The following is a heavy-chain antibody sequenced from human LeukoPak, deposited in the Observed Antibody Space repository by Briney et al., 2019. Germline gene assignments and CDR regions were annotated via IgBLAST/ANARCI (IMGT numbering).Heavy chain of an antibody. D-gene: IGHD6-6*01. CDR1: GFIFSSYN. Sequence: PGGSLRLSRVASGFIFSSYNMNWVRQAPGKGLEWVSYISSSSSTIYYADSVKGRFTISRDNAKNSLYLQMNSLRAEDTAVYYCAREMGQLDAFDIWGQGTMVTVSS. J-gene: IGHJ3*02. CDR2: ISSSSSTI. CDR3: AREMGQLDAFDI. V-gene: IGHV3-48*01.